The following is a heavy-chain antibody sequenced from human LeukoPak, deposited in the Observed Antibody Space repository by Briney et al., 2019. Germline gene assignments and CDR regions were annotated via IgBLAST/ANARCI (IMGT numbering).Heavy chain of an antibody. CDR3: AREGSVLLLQGAYYYYYMDV. D-gene: IGHD3-22*01. J-gene: IGHJ6*03. Sequence: SETLSLTCTVSGGSISSYYWSWIRQPAGKGLEWIGRIYTSGSTNYNPSLKSRVTMSVDTSKNQFSLKLSSVTAADTAVYYCAREGSVLLLQGAYYYYYMDVWGKGTTVTVSS. V-gene: IGHV4-4*07. CDR1: GGSISSYY. CDR2: IYTSGST.